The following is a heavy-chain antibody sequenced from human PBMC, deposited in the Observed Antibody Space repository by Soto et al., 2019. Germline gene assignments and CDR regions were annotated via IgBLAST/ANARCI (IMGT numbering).Heavy chain of an antibody. CDR1: GYTFTSYA. CDR3: ARGLSSASPYSGGWYYFDS. V-gene: IGHV1-3*01. J-gene: IGHJ4*02. D-gene: IGHD3-10*01. CDR2: INAGNGNT. Sequence: ASVKVSCKASGYTFTSYAMHWVRQAPGQRLEWMGWINAGNGNTKYSQKFQGRVTISVMSNNRFSLELSSVTAADTAVYFCARGLSSASPYSGGWYYFDSWGQGATVTVSS.